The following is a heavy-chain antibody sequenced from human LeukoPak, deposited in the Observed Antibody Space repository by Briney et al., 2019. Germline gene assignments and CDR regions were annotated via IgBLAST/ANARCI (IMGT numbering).Heavy chain of an antibody. D-gene: IGHD3-22*01. V-gene: IGHV4-59*12. CDR3: ARARHHYYDSSGHDY. CDR2: IYYSGTT. CDR1: GGSINSYY. Sequence: SETLSLTCTVSGGSINSYYWSWIRQPPGKGLEWIGYIYYSGTTSYNPSLKSRVTISVDTSKNQFSLKLSSVTAADTAVYYCARARHHYYDSSGHDYWGQGTLVTVSS. J-gene: IGHJ4*02.